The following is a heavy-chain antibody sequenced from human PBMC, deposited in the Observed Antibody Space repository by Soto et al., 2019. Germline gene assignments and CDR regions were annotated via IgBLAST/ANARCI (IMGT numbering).Heavy chain of an antibody. CDR3: ARGQRFSDWFDP. Sequence: TSETLSLTCSVSGGIISGYYWTWIRQPAGKGLEWIGRIYSSGNTKYNPSLQSRVTMSLDTSNNQFSLRLTSVTAADTAVYYCARGQRFSDWFDPWGQGTLVTVSS. CDR1: GGIISGYY. CDR2: IYSSGNT. V-gene: IGHV4-4*07. J-gene: IGHJ5*02. D-gene: IGHD3-3*01.